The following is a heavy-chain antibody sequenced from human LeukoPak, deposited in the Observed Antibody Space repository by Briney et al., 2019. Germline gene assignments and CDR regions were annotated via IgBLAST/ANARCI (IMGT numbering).Heavy chain of an antibody. CDR1: GYSISSGYY. CDR2: IYHSGST. J-gene: IGHJ3*02. V-gene: IGHV4-38-2*02. Sequence: SETLSLTCTVSGYSISSGYYWGWIRQPPGKGLEWIGSIYHSGSTYYNPSLKSRVTISVDTSKNQFSLKLSSVTAADTAVYYCARGYSYGPYAFDIWGKGKMVTVSS. CDR3: ARGYSYGPYAFDI. D-gene: IGHD5-18*01.